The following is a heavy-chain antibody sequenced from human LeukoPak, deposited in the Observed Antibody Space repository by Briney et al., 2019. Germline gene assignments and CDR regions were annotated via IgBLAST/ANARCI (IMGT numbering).Heavy chain of an antibody. CDR2: IKSDGSST. J-gene: IGHJ3*02. CDR3: ARDQYSSTWYRGAFDI. V-gene: IGHV3-74*01. D-gene: IGHD6-13*01. CDR1: GFTLSTSW. Sequence: GGSLRVSCAASGFTLSTSWMHWFRQAPGRGLVWVSRIKSDGSSTTYADSVKGRFTISRDNAKNTLYLQMNSLRAEDTAVYYCARDQYSSTWYRGAFDIWGQGTMVAVSS.